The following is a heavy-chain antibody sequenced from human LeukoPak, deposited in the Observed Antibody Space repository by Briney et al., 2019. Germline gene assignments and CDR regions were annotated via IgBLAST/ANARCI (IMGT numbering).Heavy chain of an antibody. CDR2: IYYSGST. V-gene: IGHV4-59*01. CDR1: GASISFYY. Sequence: SETLSLTCTVSGASISFYYWSWIRQPPGKGLEWIGYIYYSGSTNYNPSLKSRVAMSIDTSKNHFSLNLNSVTAADTAIYYCALDSSGWSDDSFDIWGQGTMVTVSS. D-gene: IGHD6-13*01. CDR3: ALDSSGWSDDSFDI. J-gene: IGHJ3*02.